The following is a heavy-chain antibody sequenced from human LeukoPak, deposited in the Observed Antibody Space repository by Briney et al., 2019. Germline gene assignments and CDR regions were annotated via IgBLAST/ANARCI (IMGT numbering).Heavy chain of an antibody. CDR3: ARSTPESWELRQSPDAFDI. Sequence: GGSRRLSCAASGFTFSSYAMHWVRQAPGKGLEWVAVISYDGSNKYYADSVKGRFTISRDNSKNTLYLQMNSLRAEDTAVYYCARSTPESWELRQSPDAFDIWGQGTMVTVSS. D-gene: IGHD1-26*01. CDR2: ISYDGSNK. CDR1: GFTFSSYA. V-gene: IGHV3-30-3*01. J-gene: IGHJ3*02.